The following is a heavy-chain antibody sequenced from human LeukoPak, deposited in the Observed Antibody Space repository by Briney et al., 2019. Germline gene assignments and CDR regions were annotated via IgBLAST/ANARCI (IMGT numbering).Heavy chain of an antibody. V-gene: IGHV3-30*04. CDR1: GFTFSSYA. Sequence: KPGRSLRLSCAASGFTFSSYAMHWVRQAPGKGLEWVAVISYDGSNKYYADSVKGRFTISRDNSKNSLYLQMNSLRAEDTALYYCAREGSGSYTADCWGQGTLVTVSS. CDR3: AREGSGSYTADC. J-gene: IGHJ4*02. D-gene: IGHD3-10*01. CDR2: ISYDGSNK.